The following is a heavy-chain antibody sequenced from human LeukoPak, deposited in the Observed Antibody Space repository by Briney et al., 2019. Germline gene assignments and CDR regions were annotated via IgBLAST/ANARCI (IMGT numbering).Heavy chain of an antibody. CDR2: FDPEDGET. Sequence: GASVKVSCKVSGCTLTELSMHWVRQAPGKGLEWMGGFDPEDGETIYAQKFQGRVTMTEDTSTDTAYMELSSLRSEDTAVYYCATAGYYYGSGSYSDYWGQGTLVTVSS. CDR1: GCTLTELS. V-gene: IGHV1-24*01. J-gene: IGHJ4*02. D-gene: IGHD3-10*01. CDR3: ATAGYYYGSGSYSDY.